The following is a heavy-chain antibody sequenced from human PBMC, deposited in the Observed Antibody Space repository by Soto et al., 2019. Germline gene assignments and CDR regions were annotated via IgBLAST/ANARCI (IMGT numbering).Heavy chain of an antibody. CDR2: ISYGGGT. CDR1: GGSISSRDYY. CDR3: ARRGGDLPVAGDD. D-gene: IGHD6-19*01. Sequence: NPSETLSLTCSVSGGSISSRDYYWGWIRQPPGQGLEWIGSISYGGGTYYNPSLKGRVTIFVDTSKNQFSLRLNSVTAADTAVYYCARRGGDLPVAGDDWGQGTLVT. J-gene: IGHJ4*02. V-gene: IGHV4-39*01.